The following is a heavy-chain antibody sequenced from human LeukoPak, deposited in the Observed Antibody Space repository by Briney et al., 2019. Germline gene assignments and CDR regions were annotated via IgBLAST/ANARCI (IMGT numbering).Heavy chain of an antibody. CDR3: ASGVYGPERAWYLLC. Sequence: SETLSLTCTVSGCSINNSYWSWIRLPPGKGLEWIGYIYYSGNTYYNHSLKSRVTISIDTSKNQLSLQMSSLTAADPAVYYCASGVYGPERAWYLLCWGEGGLVTVSP. V-gene: IGHV4-59*12. D-gene: IGHD2-8*01. CDR1: GCSINNSY. J-gene: IGHJ4*02. CDR2: IYYSGNT.